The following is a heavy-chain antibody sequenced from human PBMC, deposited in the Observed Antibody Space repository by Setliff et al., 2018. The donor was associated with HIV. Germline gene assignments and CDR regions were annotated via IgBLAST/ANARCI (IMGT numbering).Heavy chain of an antibody. CDR2: ISYDGSNK. CDR3: ASHFGYCSSTSCEGY. Sequence: GSLRLSCAASGFTFSSYAMHWVRQAPGKGLEWVAVISYDGSNKYYADSVKGRFTISRDNAKNSLYLQMNSLRAEDTAVYYCASHFGYCSSTSCEGYWGQGALVTVSS. J-gene: IGHJ4*02. V-gene: IGHV3-30*04. CDR1: GFTFSSYA. D-gene: IGHD2-2*01.